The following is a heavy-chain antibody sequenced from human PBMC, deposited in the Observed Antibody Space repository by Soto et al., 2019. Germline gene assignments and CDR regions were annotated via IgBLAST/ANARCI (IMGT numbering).Heavy chain of an antibody. CDR3: AKDQGSSWYEIDY. D-gene: IGHD6-13*01. CDR1: GFTFSNYA. J-gene: IGHJ4*02. Sequence: EVQLLESGGGLVQPGGSLRLSCAASGFTFSNYAVTWVRQAPGKGLEWVSTSVGSTYYADSVKGRFTISRDNSKNTLYLQMNSLRAEDTAVYYCAKDQGSSWYEIDYWGQGTLVTVSS. CDR2: SVGST. V-gene: IGHV3-23*01.